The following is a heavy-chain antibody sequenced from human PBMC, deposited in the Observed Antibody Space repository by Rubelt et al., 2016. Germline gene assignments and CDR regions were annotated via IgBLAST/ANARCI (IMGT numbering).Heavy chain of an antibody. CDR1: GGSIGGYY. CDR3: ARGPLCSGTSCHDSFDY. J-gene: IGHJ4*02. V-gene: IGHV4-59*01. D-gene: IGHD2-2*01. Sequence: QVQLQESGPGLVKPSETLSLTCTVSGGSIGGYYWSWIRQPPGKGLECIGYIYYSGSTNYNPSLKSRVTISVDTSKNQFPLRRGSVTAAATAVYYGARGPLCSGTSCHDSFDYWGQGTLVTVSS. CDR2: IYYSGST.